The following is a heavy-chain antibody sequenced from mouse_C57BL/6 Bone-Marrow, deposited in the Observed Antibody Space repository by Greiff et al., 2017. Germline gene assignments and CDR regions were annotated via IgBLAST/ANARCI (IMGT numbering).Heavy chain of an antibody. CDR1: GFTFSSYG. CDR3: ARPGSIYYFDY. Sequence: EVQVVESGGDLVKPGGSLKLSCAASGFTFSSYGMSWVRQTPDKRLEWVATISSGGSYTYYPDSVKGRFTISRDNAKNTLYLQMSSLKSEDTAMYYCARPGSIYYFDYWGGGTTLTVTA. CDR2: ISSGGSYT. V-gene: IGHV5-6*01. J-gene: IGHJ2*01. D-gene: IGHD1-1*01.